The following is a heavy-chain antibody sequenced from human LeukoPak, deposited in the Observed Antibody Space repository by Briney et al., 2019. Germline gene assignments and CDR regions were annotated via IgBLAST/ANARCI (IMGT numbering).Heavy chain of an antibody. CDR2: NSYSGNT. V-gene: IGHV4-59*01. D-gene: IGHD1-26*01. Sequence: SETLSLTCTVSGGSISSYYWSWIRQTPGKGLEWIGFNSYSGNTNYNPSLKSRVTISVDTSKNHFSLNLDSVTAADTAVYFCARAGSGSFDYWGQGTLVTVSS. CDR3: ARAGSGSFDY. J-gene: IGHJ4*02. CDR1: GGSISSYY.